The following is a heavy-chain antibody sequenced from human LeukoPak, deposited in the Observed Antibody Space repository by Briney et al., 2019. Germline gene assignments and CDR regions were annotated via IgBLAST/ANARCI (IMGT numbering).Heavy chain of an antibody. CDR1: GYTFTSYG. J-gene: IGHJ4*02. Sequence: ASVKVSCKASGYTFTSYGISWVRQAPGQGLEWMGWISAYNGSTTYAQKFQGRLTMTRDTSTSTVYMELSSLRSDDTAMYYCARDRLLGDGYNDYFDYWGQGTLVTVSS. CDR2: ISAYNGST. V-gene: IGHV1-18*01. CDR3: ARDRLLGDGYNDYFDY. D-gene: IGHD5-24*01.